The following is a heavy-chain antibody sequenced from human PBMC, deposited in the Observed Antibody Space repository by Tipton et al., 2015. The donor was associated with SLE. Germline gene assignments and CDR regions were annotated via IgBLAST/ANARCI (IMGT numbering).Heavy chain of an antibody. J-gene: IGHJ3*01. Sequence: TLSLTCTVSGGSISRRYWSWIRQSPGEGLEWIGSIYYTGSTYYNPSLKSRVTISVDTSKNQFSLKLSSVTAADTAVYYCARRYCSGGNCYDAFDVWGQGTEVTVSS. CDR2: IYYTGST. CDR3: ARRYCSGGNCYDAFDV. V-gene: IGHV4-59*08. D-gene: IGHD2-15*01. CDR1: GGSISRRY.